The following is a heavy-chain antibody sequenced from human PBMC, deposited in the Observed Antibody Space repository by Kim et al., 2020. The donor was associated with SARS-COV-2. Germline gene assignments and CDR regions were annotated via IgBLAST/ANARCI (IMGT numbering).Heavy chain of an antibody. CDR1: GGSISSSSYY. D-gene: IGHD2-15*01. V-gene: IGHV4-39*01. Sequence: SETLSLTCTVSGGSISSSSYYWGWIRQPPGKGLEWIGSIYYSGSTYYNPSLKSRVTISVDTSKNQFSLKLSSVTAADTAVYYCARQYCSGGSCSYYYYYYGMDVWGQGTTVTVSS. CDR3: ARQYCSGGSCSYYYYYYGMDV. CDR2: IYYSGST. J-gene: IGHJ6*02.